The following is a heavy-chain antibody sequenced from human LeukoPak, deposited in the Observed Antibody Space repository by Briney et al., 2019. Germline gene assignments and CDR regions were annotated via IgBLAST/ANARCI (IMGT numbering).Heavy chain of an antibody. CDR3: ARDLSPVVRASPMGY. CDR1: GFTVSSNF. D-gene: IGHD3-10*01. V-gene: IGHV3-53*05. J-gene: IGHJ4*02. Sequence: PGGSLRLSCAASGFTVSSNFMSWVRQAPGKGLEWVSVIYGGGSTYYADSVKGRFTISSDTSKNTLYLQMNSLRAEDTAVYYCARDLSPVVRASPMGYWGQGTLVTVSS. CDR2: IYGGGST.